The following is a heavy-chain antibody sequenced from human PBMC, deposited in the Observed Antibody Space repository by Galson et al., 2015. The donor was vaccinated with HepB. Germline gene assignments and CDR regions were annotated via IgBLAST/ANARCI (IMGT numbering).Heavy chain of an antibody. CDR3: ARDLTTCSFDY. CDR1: GFTFSSYA. D-gene: IGHD4/OR15-4a*01. J-gene: IGHJ4*02. Sequence: SLRLSCAASGFTFSSYAMHWVRQPPGKGLEWVAIIWYDGTNKYYADSVKGRFTISRDNSKNTLYLQMNSLRAEDTAVYYCARDLTTCSFDYWCQGTLVTVPS. CDR2: IWYDGTNK. V-gene: IGHV3-33*01.